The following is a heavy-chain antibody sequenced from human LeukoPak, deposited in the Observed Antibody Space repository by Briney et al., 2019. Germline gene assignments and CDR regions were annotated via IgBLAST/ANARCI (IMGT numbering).Heavy chain of an antibody. V-gene: IGHV1-2*02. CDR1: GYTFTGYY. CDR3: ARSDIVVVPVANGTPDY. Sequence: GASVKVSCKASGYTFTGYYMHWVRQVPGQGLEWMGWINPNSGGTNYAQKFQGRVTMTRDTSISTAYMELSRLRSDDTAVYYCARSDIVVVPVANGTPDYWGQGTLVTVSS. J-gene: IGHJ4*02. CDR2: INPNSGGT. D-gene: IGHD2-2*01.